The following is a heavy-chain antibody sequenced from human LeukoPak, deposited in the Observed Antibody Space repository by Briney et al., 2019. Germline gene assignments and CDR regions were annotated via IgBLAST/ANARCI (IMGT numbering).Heavy chain of an antibody. Sequence: SETLSLTCTVSGGSISSYYWSWIRQPAGKGLERIGRIYTSGSTNYNPSLKSRVTISVDKSKNQFSLKLSSVTAADTAVYYCARAGSIAAAADWGQGNLVTVSS. CDR2: IYTSGST. J-gene: IGHJ4*02. CDR1: GGSISSYY. V-gene: IGHV4-4*07. D-gene: IGHD6-13*01. CDR3: ARAGSIAAAAD.